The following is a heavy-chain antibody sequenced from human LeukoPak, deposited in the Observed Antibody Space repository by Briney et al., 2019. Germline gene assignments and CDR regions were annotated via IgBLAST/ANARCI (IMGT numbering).Heavy chain of an antibody. CDR3: ARGDNGASGFDY. Sequence: SVKVSCKASGGTFSSYAISWVRQAPGQGLEWMGGIIPIFGTANYAQKFQGRVTITTDESTSTAYMELSSLRSEDTAVYYCARGDNGASGFDYWGQGTLVTVSS. D-gene: IGHD1-26*01. J-gene: IGHJ4*02. V-gene: IGHV1-69*05. CDR2: IIPIFGTA. CDR1: GGTFSSYA.